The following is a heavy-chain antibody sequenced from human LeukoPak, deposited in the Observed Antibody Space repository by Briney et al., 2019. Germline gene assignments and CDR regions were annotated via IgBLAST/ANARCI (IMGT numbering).Heavy chain of an antibody. V-gene: IGHV1-2*02. D-gene: IGHD2-2*01. CDR2: INPNSGGT. Sequence: ASVKVSCKASGYTFTGSYMHWVRQAPGQGLEWMGWINPNSGGTNYAQKFQGRVTMTRDTSISTAYMELSRLRSDDTAVYYCARTLLDIVVVPAAMNRYYYYGMDVWGQGTTVTVSS. CDR3: ARTLLDIVVVPAAMNRYYYYGMDV. J-gene: IGHJ6*02. CDR1: GYTFTGSY.